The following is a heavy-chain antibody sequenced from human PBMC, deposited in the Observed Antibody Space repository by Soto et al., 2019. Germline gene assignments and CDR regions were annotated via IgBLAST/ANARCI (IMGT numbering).Heavy chain of an antibody. CDR2: IYWNRGSI. Sequence: EVQLVESGGGLVQPGRSLRLSCAASGFTFDDYAMHWVRQAPGRGLEWVSGIYWNRGSIGYADSVKGRFIISRDNAKNSLYLQMNSLRSDDTALYYWAKAKAVAGTTLDYWGQGTQVTVSS. CDR1: GFTFDDYA. CDR3: AKAKAVAGTTLDY. J-gene: IGHJ4*02. D-gene: IGHD6-19*01. V-gene: IGHV3-9*01.